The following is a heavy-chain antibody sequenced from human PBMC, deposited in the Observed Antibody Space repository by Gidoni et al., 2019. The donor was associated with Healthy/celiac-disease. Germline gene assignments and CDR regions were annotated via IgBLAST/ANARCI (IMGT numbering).Heavy chain of an antibody. CDR3: ARGRYGPGIRLNGMDV. Sequence: EVQLVESGGGWVQPGGSLRLSCAASGFTFRSDSMNWVRQAPGKGLEWVSYISSSSSTIYYADSVKGRFTISRDNAKNSLYLQMNSLRAEDTAVYYCARGRYGPGIRLNGMDVWGQGTTVTVSS. J-gene: IGHJ6*02. CDR2: ISSSSSTI. D-gene: IGHD3-10*01. CDR1: GFTFRSDS. V-gene: IGHV3-48*01.